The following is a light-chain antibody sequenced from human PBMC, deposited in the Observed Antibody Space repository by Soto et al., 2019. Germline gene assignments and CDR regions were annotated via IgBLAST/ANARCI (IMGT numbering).Light chain of an antibody. J-gene: IGKJ1*01. Sequence: DIQMTQSPSSLSAPVGDRVTITCRARQSISSYLNWYQQKPGKAPKLLIYAASSLQSGVPSRFSGSGSGTDFTLTISSLQPEDFATYYCQQSYSTPWTFGQGTKVDI. CDR3: QQSYSTPWT. V-gene: IGKV1-39*01. CDR2: AAS. CDR1: QSISSY.